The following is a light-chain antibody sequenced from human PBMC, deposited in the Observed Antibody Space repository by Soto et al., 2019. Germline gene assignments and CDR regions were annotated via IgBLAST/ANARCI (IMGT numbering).Light chain of an antibody. CDR1: SSDVGGYNY. CDR2: DVS. V-gene: IGLV2-14*01. Sequence: QSALTQPDSVSGSPGQSITISCTGTSSDVGGYNYVSWYQQHPGKAPKLMIYDVSNRPSGVSNRFSGSKSGNTASLTISGLQAEDEADYYCSSYTCSSTLVVFVTGTKLTVL. J-gene: IGLJ1*01. CDR3: SSYTCSSTLVV.